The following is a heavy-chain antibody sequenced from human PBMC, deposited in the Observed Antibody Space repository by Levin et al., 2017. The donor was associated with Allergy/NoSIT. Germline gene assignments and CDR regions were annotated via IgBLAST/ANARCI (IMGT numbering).Heavy chain of an antibody. Sequence: SQTLSLTCTVSGGSISTSSYHWGWVRQPPGKGLEWIGNIYYTGRTSYNPSLKSRVSISIDTSKKQFFLRLNSVTAADTAVYYCAGVMSAISAAGPEKWGQGTLVTVSA. D-gene: IGHD6-25*01. CDR3: AGVMSAISAAGPEK. CDR2: IYYTGRT. V-gene: IGHV4-39*07. CDR1: GGSISTSSYH. J-gene: IGHJ4*02.